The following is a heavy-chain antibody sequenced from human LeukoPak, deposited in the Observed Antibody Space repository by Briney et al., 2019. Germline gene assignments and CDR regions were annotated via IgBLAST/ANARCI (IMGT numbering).Heavy chain of an antibody. CDR1: GYSFTSYW. J-gene: IGHJ4*02. Sequence: GESLKISCKGSGYSFTSYWISWVRQMPGKGLEWMGRIDPSDSYTNYSPSFQGHVTISAAKSISTAYLQWSSLKASDPAMYYCARLRYCSGGSCYHYFDYWGQGTLVTVSS. CDR2: IDPSDSYT. V-gene: IGHV5-10-1*01. CDR3: ARLRYCSGGSCYHYFDY. D-gene: IGHD2-15*01.